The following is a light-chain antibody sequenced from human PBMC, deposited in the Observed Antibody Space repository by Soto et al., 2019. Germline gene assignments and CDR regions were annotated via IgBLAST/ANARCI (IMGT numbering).Light chain of an antibody. CDR1: SSDVGSYNL. CDR3: CSYAGSSTF. CDR2: EVS. J-gene: IGLJ1*01. Sequence: SLLTKPASVSGSPGQWITISCTGTSSDVGSYNLVSWYQQHPGKAPKLMIYEVSKRPSGVSNRFSGSKSGNTASLTISGLQAEDEADYYCCSYAGSSTFFGTGTKVTVL. V-gene: IGLV2-23*02.